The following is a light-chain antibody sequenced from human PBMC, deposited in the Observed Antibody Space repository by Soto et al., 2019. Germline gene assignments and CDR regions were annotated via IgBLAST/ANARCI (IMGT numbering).Light chain of an antibody. CDR3: QQYGTSPPLP. Sequence: EIVLTQSPGTLSLSPGDRATLSCRASQSVTSSSLAWYQQKPGQAPRLLFYGASRRASGIPDRFSGGGSGTDFTLTISRLDPEDFAVYSCQQYGTSPPLPFGGGTRVEIK. CDR2: GAS. V-gene: IGKV3-20*01. J-gene: IGKJ4*01. CDR1: QSVTSSS.